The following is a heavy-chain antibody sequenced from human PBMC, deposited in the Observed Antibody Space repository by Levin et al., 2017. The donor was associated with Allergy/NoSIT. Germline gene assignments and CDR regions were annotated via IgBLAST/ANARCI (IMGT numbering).Heavy chain of an antibody. J-gene: IGHJ4*02. Sequence: GGSLRLSCAASGFTFSTYWMHWVRQGPGKGLVWVSHINSDGSSTSYADSVKGRFTISRDNAKNTLYLQMNSLRAEDTAVYYCARDSPGLGIDYWGQGTLVTVSS. V-gene: IGHV3-74*01. CDR3: ARDSPGLGIDY. CDR1: GFTFSTYW. CDR2: INSDGSST. D-gene: IGHD3-16*01.